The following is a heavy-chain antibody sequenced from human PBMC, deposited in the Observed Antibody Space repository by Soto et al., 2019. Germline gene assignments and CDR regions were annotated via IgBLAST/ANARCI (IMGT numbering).Heavy chain of an antibody. D-gene: IGHD3-3*01. V-gene: IGHV3-23*01. Sequence: EVQLLESGGGLVQPGGSLRLSCAASGCTLSSYAMSWVRQAPGKGLEWVSAISGSGGSTYYADSVKGRFTISRDNSKNTLYLQMNSLRAEDTAVYYCARQYYDFWSGYPYFDYWGQGTLVTVSS. J-gene: IGHJ4*02. CDR3: ARQYYDFWSGYPYFDY. CDR1: GCTLSSYA. CDR2: ISGSGGST.